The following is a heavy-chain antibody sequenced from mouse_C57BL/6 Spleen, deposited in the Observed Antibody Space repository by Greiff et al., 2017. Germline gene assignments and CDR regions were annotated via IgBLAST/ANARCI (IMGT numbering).Heavy chain of an antibody. V-gene: IGHV1-50*01. Sequence: QVQLQQPGAELVKPGASVKLSCKASGYTFTSYWMQWVKQRPGQGLEWIGEIDPSDSYTNYNQKFKGKATLTVDTSSSTAYMQLSSLTSEDSAVYYCARSLGRLYYYARDYWGQGTSVTVSS. CDR3: ARSLGRLYYYARDY. J-gene: IGHJ4*01. CDR2: IDPSDSYT. CDR1: GYTFTSYW.